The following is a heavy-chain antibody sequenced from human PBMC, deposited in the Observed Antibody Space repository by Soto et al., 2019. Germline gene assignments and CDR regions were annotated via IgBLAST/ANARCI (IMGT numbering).Heavy chain of an antibody. V-gene: IGHV4-61*01. J-gene: IGHJ4*02. CDR1: GCSVSSGSYY. CDR2: IHYSGST. Sequence: QVQLQESGPGRVKPSETLSLTCTVSGCSVSSGSYYWSWIRQPPGKGLEWIGYIHYSGSTNYNPALQSRVTISADTSKNQCSLKVSSVTAADPAVYYCARDDNGNVGYWGQGILVTVSS. D-gene: IGHD4-4*01. CDR3: ARDDNGNVGY.